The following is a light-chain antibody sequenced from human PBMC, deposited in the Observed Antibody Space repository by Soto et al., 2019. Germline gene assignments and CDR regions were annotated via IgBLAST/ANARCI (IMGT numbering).Light chain of an antibody. CDR3: QQYGSSRT. CDR1: QSVSSSY. V-gene: IGKV3-20*01. CDR2: GAS. J-gene: IGKJ1*01. Sequence: EIVLTQSPRTLSLSPGERATLSCRASQSVSSSYLAWYQQKPGQAPRLLIYGASSRATGIPDRFSGSGSGKDFTLTISRLEPEDVAVYYCQQYGSSRTFGQGAKVEIK.